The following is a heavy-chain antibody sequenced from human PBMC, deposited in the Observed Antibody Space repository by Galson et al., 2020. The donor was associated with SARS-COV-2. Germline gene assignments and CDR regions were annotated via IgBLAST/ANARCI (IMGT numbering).Heavy chain of an antibody. CDR2: IFYDGSNT. D-gene: IGHD6-19*01. J-gene: IGHJ4*02. Sequence: GESLKISCTASGFTFNSHAMHWVRQAPGKRLEWVAQIFYDGSNTYYVDSVKGRFTISRDNSENTVYLQMNNLRAEDTAVYYCARDGQSTSGWAFDYWGQGTLVTVSS. CDR1: GFTFNSHA. V-gene: IGHV3-33*01. CDR3: ARDGQSTSGWAFDY.